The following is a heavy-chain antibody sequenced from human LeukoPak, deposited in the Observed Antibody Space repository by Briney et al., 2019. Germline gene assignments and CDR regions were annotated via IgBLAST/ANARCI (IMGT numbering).Heavy chain of an antibody. CDR2: INPNSGGT. D-gene: IGHD6-19*01. CDR1: GYTFTGYY. Sequence: ASVKVSCKASGYTFTGYYIHWVRQAPGQGLEWLGRINPNSGGTNYAQKFQGRVTMTRDTSINTAYMELSSLRSDDTAVYYCARVLRYSSGWNIWGQGTMVTVSS. J-gene: IGHJ3*02. V-gene: IGHV1-2*06. CDR3: ARVLRYSSGWNI.